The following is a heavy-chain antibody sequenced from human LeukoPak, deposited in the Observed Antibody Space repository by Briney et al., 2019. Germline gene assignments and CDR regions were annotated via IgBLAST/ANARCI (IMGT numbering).Heavy chain of an antibody. CDR2: IYSGGST. CDR3: ARDRSCGDCYPPANDAFDI. Sequence: GGSLRLPCAASGFTVSSYYMSWVRQAPGKGLEWVSVIYSGGSTYYADSVKGGFTISRDNSKSTLYLQMNSLRAEDTAVYYCARDRSCGDCYPPANDAFDIWGQGAMVTVSS. CDR1: GFTVSSYY. D-gene: IGHD2-21*02. V-gene: IGHV3-66*01. J-gene: IGHJ3*02.